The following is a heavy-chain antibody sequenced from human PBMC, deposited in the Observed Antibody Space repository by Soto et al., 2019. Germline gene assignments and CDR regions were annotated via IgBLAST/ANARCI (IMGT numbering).Heavy chain of an antibody. J-gene: IGHJ4*02. CDR1: RFTFDDYA. CDR3: AKDIKAVAGLFDY. D-gene: IGHD6-19*01. V-gene: IGHV3-9*01. CDR2: ISWNSGSI. Sequence: SLRLSCAASRFTFDDYAMDWVRQAPGKGLEWVSGISWNSGSIGYADSVKGRFTISRDNAKNSLYLQMNSLRAEDTALYYCAKDIKAVAGLFDYWGQGTLVTVSS.